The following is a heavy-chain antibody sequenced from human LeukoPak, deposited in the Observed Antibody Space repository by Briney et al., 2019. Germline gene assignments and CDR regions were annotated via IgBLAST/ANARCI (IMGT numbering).Heavy chain of an antibody. CDR2: INPNSGGT. Sequence: ASVKVSCKASGYTFTGYYMHWVRQAPGQGLEWMGRINPNSGGTNYAQKFQGRVTMTRDTSISTAYMELSRLRSDDTAVYYCARVNGDLYWYFDIWGRGTLVTVS. J-gene: IGHJ2*01. CDR3: ARVNGDLYWYFDI. V-gene: IGHV1-2*06. CDR1: GYTFTGYY. D-gene: IGHD4-17*01.